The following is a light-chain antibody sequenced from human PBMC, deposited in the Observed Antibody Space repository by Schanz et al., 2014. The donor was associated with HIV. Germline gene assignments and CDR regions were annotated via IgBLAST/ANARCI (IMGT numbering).Light chain of an antibody. CDR1: SSDVGGYNY. CDR3: ATWDINLNGPV. V-gene: IGLV2-14*01. CDR2: DVN. J-gene: IGLJ2*01. Sequence: QSALTQPASVSGSPGQSITISCTGTSSDVGGYNYVSWYQQHPGKPPKLMIYDVNNRPSGVSNRFSGSKSGNTASLVISGLQSEDEADYYCATWDINLNGPVFGGGTKLTVL.